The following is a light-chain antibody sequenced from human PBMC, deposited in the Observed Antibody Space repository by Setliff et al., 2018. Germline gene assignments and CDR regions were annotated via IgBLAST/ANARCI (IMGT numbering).Light chain of an antibody. V-gene: IGLV2-23*01. CDR1: SSDVGSYDL. CDR2: EGS. J-gene: IGLJ1*01. Sequence: QFVLTQPASVSGSPGQSITISCTGTSSDVGSYDLVSWYQQHPGKAPKLMIYEGSQRPSGVSNRFSGSMSGNTASLTISGLQAEDEADYYCYSYAGIRTSYVFGTGTKVTVL. CDR3: YSYAGIRTSYV.